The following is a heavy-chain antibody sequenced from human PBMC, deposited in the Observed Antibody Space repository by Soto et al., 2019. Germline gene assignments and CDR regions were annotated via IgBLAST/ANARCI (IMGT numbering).Heavy chain of an antibody. D-gene: IGHD1-7*01. J-gene: IGHJ5*01. Sequence: EVQLVESGGGLVQPGGSLRLSCAASGFRFSSDSMGWVRQAPGKGLEWVSSISSSGSFMNYADSVKGRFTISRDNAKNSVYLNMTSLKDEDTAVYYCARDPPTETTLDWFDSWGQGTLVTVSS. V-gene: IGHV3-21*01. CDR3: ARDPPTETTLDWFDS. CDR1: GFRFSSDS. CDR2: ISSSGSFM.